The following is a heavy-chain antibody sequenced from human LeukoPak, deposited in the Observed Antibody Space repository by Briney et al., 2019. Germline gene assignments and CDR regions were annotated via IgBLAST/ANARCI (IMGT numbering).Heavy chain of an antibody. D-gene: IGHD2/OR15-2a*01. CDR3: TTVFYGHLYYFDY. CDR2: IKSKTDGGTT. CDR1: GFTFSNAW. Sequence: GGSLRLSCAASGFTFSNAWMSWVRQAPGKVLEWVGRIKSKTDGGTTDYAAPVKGRFTISRDDSKNTLYLQMNSLKTEDTAVYYCTTVFYGHLYYFDYWGQGTLVTVSS. V-gene: IGHV3-15*01. J-gene: IGHJ4*02.